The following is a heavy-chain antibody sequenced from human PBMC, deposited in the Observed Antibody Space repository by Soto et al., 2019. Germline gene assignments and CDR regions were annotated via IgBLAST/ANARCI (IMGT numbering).Heavy chain of an antibody. Sequence: SETLSLTCTVSGGSISSYYWSWIRQPPGKGLEWIGYIYYSGSTNYNPSLKSRVTITVDTSKNLFSLKLSSVTAADTAVYYCARVVAVAGKKTFDYWGQGTLVTVSS. J-gene: IGHJ4*02. CDR3: ARVVAVAGKKTFDY. CDR2: IYYSGST. V-gene: IGHV4-59*01. CDR1: GGSISSYY. D-gene: IGHD6-19*01.